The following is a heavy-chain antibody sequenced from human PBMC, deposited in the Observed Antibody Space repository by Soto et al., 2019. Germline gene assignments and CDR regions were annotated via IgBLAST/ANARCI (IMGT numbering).Heavy chain of an antibody. Sequence: SETLSLTCTVSGASISTSDYYWGWIRQPPGKGLESIGTIYYRGNTHFNPSLKSRLTISVDTSKNQFSLTLNSVTAADTAVYYCAKGGNIVSTIPVIWSQGTMATVSS. D-gene: IGHD5-12*01. CDR3: AKGGNIVSTIPVI. CDR1: GASISTSDYY. V-gene: IGHV4-39*07. J-gene: IGHJ3*02. CDR2: IYYRGNT.